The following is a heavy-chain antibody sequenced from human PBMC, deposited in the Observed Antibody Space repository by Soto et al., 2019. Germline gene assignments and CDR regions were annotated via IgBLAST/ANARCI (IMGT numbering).Heavy chain of an antibody. CDR3: AREVSRYYDFWSGYYD. D-gene: IGHD3-3*01. Sequence: QVQLVESGGGVVQPGRSLRLSCAASGFTFSSYAMHWVRQAPGKGLEGVAVISYDGSNKYYADSVKGRFTISRDNSKNTLYLQMNSLRAEDTAVYYCAREVSRYYDFWSGYYDWGQGTLVTVSS. CDR2: ISYDGSNK. V-gene: IGHV3-30-3*01. CDR1: GFTFSSYA. J-gene: IGHJ4*02.